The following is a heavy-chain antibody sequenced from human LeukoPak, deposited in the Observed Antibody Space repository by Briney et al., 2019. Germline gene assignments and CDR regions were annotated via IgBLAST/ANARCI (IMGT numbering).Heavy chain of an antibody. CDR2: SSSSSSSK. J-gene: IGHJ4*02. V-gene: IGHV3-21*01. CDR1: GFTFSTYS. D-gene: IGHD3-3*01. Sequence: GGSLRLSCAASGFTFSTYSMNWVRQAPGKGLEWVSSSSSSSSSKYYADSVKGRFIISRDNAKNSLDLQMNSLGAEDTAVYYCARGRTDYDFWSGYLFDYWGQGTLVTVSS. CDR3: ARGRTDYDFWSGYLFDY.